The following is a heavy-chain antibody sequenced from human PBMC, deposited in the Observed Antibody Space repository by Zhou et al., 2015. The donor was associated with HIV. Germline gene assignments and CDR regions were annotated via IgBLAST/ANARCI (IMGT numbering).Heavy chain of an antibody. J-gene: IGHJ5*02. CDR3: ARSPYFYCSSTSCTRSNWFDP. CDR2: INAGNGNT. Sequence: QVQLVQSGAEEKKPGASVKVSCKASGYTFTSYAMHWVRQAPGQRLEWMGWINAGNGNTKYSQKFQGRVTITRDTSASTAYMELSSLRSEDTAVYYCARSPYFYCSSTSCTRSNWFDPWGQGTLVTVSS. D-gene: IGHD2-2*01. V-gene: IGHV1-3*05. CDR1: GYTFTSYA.